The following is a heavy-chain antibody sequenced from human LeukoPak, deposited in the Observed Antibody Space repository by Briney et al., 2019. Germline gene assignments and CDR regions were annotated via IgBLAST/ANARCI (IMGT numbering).Heavy chain of an antibody. J-gene: IGHJ4*02. Sequence: GGSLRLSCSASGFTFSSYAMHWVRQAPGKGLEYVSAISANGGSTYYADSVKGRFTISRDNSKNTLYLQMSSPRARATAVNYCVKAPFSWKDMDYWGQGPLAPVS. CDR2: ISANGGST. CDR1: GFTFSSYA. V-gene: IGHV3-64D*09. CDR3: VKAPFSWKDMDY. D-gene: IGHD1-1*01.